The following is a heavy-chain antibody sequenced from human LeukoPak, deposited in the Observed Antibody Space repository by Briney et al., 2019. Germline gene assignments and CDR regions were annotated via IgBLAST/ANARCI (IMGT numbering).Heavy chain of an antibody. J-gene: IGHJ4*02. CDR1: GGSISSYY. CDR3: ASLDIAAAGPVKFDY. V-gene: IGHV4-59*01. CDR2: IYYSGST. Sequence: SETLSLTCTVSGGSISSYYWSWIRQPPGKGLEWIGYIYYSGSTNYNPSLKSRVTISVDTSKNQFSLKLSSVTAADTAVYYCASLDIAAAGPVKFDYWGQGTLVTVSS. D-gene: IGHD6-13*01.